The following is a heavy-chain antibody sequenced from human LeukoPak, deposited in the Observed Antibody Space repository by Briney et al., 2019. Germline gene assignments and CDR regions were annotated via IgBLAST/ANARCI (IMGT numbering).Heavy chain of an antibody. D-gene: IGHD6-13*01. J-gene: IGHJ4*02. CDR1: GGSISGYS. CDR3: ARRKAAGTLLHDY. V-gene: IGHV4-59*08. Sequence: PSETLSLTCTVSGGSISGYSWTWIRQPPGQGLEWIGYIYYSGSTNYNPSLKSRVTISVDTSKNQFSLKLSSVTAADTAVYYCARRKAAGTLLHDYWGQGTLVTVSS. CDR2: IYYSGST.